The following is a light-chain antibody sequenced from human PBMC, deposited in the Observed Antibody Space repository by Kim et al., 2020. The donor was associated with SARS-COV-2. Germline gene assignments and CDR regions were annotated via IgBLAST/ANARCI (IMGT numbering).Light chain of an antibody. Sequence: GQSITISCAGTSSDVGGYNYVSWYQQHPGKAPKRMIYDVTQRPSGVSNRFSASKSGNTASLTISGLQAEDEADYYCSSYASSSTYVFGTGTKVTVL. CDR2: DVT. CDR1: SSDVGGYNY. CDR3: SSYASSSTYV. V-gene: IGLV2-14*03. J-gene: IGLJ1*01.